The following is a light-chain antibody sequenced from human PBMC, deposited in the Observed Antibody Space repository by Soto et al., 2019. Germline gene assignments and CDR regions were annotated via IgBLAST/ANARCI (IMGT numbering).Light chain of an antibody. Sequence: QSVLTQPASVSGSPGQSITISCTGTNNDIGDYNYVSWYQQHPGKAPQLMIYEVNIRPSGVANRFSGSKSGNTASLTISGLQAEDEADYYCSSYSSSTIPLFGGGTKLTVL. J-gene: IGLJ2*01. CDR1: NNDIGDYNY. V-gene: IGLV2-14*01. CDR2: EVN. CDR3: SSYSSSTIPL.